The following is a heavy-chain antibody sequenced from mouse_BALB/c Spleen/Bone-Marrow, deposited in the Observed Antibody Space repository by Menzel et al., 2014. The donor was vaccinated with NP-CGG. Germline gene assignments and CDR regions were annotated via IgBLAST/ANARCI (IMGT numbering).Heavy chain of an antibody. Sequence: VKLMESGAELVRPGASVTLSCKASGYTFTDYEMHWVKQTPAHGLEWIGAIDPETGGTAYNQKFKGKATLTADKSSSTAYMELRSLTSEDSAVYYCRAYYRYDGYAMDYWGQGTSVTVSS. CDR2: IDPETGGT. J-gene: IGHJ4*01. CDR3: RAYYRYDGYAMDY. D-gene: IGHD2-14*01. V-gene: IGHV1-15*01. CDR1: GYTFTDYE.